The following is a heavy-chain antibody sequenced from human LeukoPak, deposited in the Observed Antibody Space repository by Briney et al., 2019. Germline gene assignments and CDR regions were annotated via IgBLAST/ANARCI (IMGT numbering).Heavy chain of an antibody. CDR1: GFTFSDYY. V-gene: IGHV3-11*04. J-gene: IGHJ4*02. D-gene: IGHD3-22*01. CDR2: ITDNGNKK. CDR3: ARALYDATGYYYVGFDY. Sequence: GGSRRLSCAASGFTFSDYYMSWIRQAPGKGLGWVSYITDNGNKKYYADSVKGRFTISRDNAKNSLYLHMNSLRAEDTGVYYCARALYDATGYYYVGFDYWGQGALVTVSS.